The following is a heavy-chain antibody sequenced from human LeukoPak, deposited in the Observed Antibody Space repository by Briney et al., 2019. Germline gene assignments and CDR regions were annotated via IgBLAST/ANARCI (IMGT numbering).Heavy chain of an antibody. V-gene: IGHV1-69*06. Sequence: SVKVSCKASGGTFSSYAISWVRQAPGQGLEWMGGIIPIFGTANYAQKFQGRVTIAADKSTSTAYMELSSLRSEDTAVYYCARLVAARWYFDYWGQGTLVTVSS. CDR2: IIPIFGTA. J-gene: IGHJ4*02. D-gene: IGHD6-6*01. CDR3: ARLVAARWYFDY. CDR1: GGTFSSYA.